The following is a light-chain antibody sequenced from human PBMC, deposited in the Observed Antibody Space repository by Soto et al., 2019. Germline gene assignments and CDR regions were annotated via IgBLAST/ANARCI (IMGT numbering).Light chain of an antibody. V-gene: IGLV2-8*01. Sequence: QSALTQPPSASGSPGQSVTISCTGTSSDVGGYNYVSWYQQHPGKAPKLMISEVSKRPSGVPDRFSGSKSGNTASLTVSGLQGEDEGDYYCSSFAGNNNLVFGGGTKLTVL. CDR3: SSFAGNNNLV. J-gene: IGLJ2*01. CDR1: SSDVGGYNY. CDR2: EVS.